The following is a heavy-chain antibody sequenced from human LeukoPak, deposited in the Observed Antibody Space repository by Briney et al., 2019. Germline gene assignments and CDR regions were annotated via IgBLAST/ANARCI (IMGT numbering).Heavy chain of an antibody. D-gene: IGHD3-9*01. CDR3: AKWGDYDILTGYYDSDY. J-gene: IGHJ4*02. V-gene: IGHV3-23*01. Sequence: GASLRLSCAASGFTFSNYAMSWVRQAPGKGLEWVSAIVGSGGSTHYANSVKGRFTISRDNPKNTLYLQMNSLRAEDTAVYYCAKWGDYDILTGYYDSDYWGQGTLVTVSS. CDR2: IVGSGGST. CDR1: GFTFSNYA.